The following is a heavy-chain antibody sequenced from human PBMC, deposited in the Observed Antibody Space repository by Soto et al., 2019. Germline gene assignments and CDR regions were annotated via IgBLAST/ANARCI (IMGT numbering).Heavy chain of an antibody. V-gene: IGHV3-23*01. CDR2: ISGSGGST. D-gene: IGHD5-12*01. J-gene: IGHJ6*02. CDR3: ARGSGYEQIYYYYGMDV. Sequence: EVQLLESGGGLVQPGGSLRLSCAASGFTFSSYAMSWVRQAPGKGLEWVSAISGSGGSTYYADSVKGRFTISRDNSKNTLYLQMNSLRAEDTAVYYCARGSGYEQIYYYYGMDVWGQGTTVTVSS. CDR1: GFTFSSYA.